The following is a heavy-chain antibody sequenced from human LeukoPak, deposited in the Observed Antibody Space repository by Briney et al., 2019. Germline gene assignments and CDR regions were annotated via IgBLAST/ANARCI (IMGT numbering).Heavy chain of an antibody. CDR3: ARGKQWLRSDAFDI. J-gene: IGHJ3*02. CDR2: INPNSGGT. V-gene: IGHV1-2*02. CDR1: GYTFTGYY. Sequence: ASVKVSCKASGYTFTGYYMHWVRQAPGQGLEWMGWINPNSGGTNYAQKFQGRVTMTRDTSISTAYMEPSRLRSDDTAVYYCARGKQWLRSDAFDIWGQGAMVTVSS. D-gene: IGHD6-19*01.